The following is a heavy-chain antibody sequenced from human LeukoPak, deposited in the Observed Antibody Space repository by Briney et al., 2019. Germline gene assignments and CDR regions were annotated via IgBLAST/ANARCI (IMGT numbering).Heavy chain of an antibody. V-gene: IGHV4-34*01. CDR1: GGSFSGYY. D-gene: IGHD2-2*01. Sequence: SETLSLTCAVYGGSFSGYYWSWIRQPPGKGLEWIGEINHSGSTNYNPSLKSRVTISVDTSKNQFSLKLSSVTAADTAVYYCARRVRRYATPTNYYYYMDVWGKGTTVTVSS. CDR2: INHSGST. J-gene: IGHJ6*03. CDR3: ARRVRRYATPTNYYYYMDV.